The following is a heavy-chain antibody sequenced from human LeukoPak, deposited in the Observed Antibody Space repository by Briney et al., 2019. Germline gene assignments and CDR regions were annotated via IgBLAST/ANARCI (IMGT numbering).Heavy chain of an antibody. CDR1: GDSVSSNSAA. D-gene: IGHD3-10*01. CDR2: TYYRSKWYN. Sequence: SQTLSLTCAISGDSVSSNSAAWNWLRQSPSRGLEWPGRTYYRSKWYNDYAVSVKSRITINPDTSKKQLSLQLNSVTPEDTAVYYCARNPPLVSFGFDIWGQGTLVTVSS. J-gene: IGHJ3*02. V-gene: IGHV6-1*01. CDR3: ARNPPLVSFGFDI.